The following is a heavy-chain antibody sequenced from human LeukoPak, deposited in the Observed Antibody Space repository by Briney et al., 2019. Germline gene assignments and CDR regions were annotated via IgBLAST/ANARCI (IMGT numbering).Heavy chain of an antibody. V-gene: IGHV3-23*01. J-gene: IGHJ4*02. Sequence: GGSLRLSCAASGFTFTNFAMNWVRQAPGKGLEWVSGIGGGGTNTDYADSVKGRFTISRDNSKNTLTLQMSSLRADDTAVYFCAKDARGYHRPIDHWGQGILVTVSS. CDR3: AKDARGYHRPIDH. CDR2: IGGGGTNT. D-gene: IGHD3-22*01. CDR1: GFTFTNFA.